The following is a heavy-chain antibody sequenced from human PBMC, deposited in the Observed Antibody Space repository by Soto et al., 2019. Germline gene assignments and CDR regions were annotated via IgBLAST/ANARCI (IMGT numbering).Heavy chain of an antibody. V-gene: IGHV3-30*03. J-gene: IGHJ6*02. CDR1: GFTFSSYG. Sequence: GGSLRLSCAASGFTFSSYGMHWVRQAPGKGLEWVAVISYDGSDKYYADSVKGRFTISRDNSKNTLYLQMNSPRAGDTAVYYCRGVGATGVYDYYGMDVWGQGTTVTVSS. D-gene: IGHD1-26*01. CDR2: ISYDGSDK. CDR3: RGVGATGVYDYYGMDV.